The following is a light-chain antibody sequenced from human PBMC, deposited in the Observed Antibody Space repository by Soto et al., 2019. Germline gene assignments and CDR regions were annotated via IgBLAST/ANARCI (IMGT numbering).Light chain of an antibody. CDR2: EVF. CDR3: SSYAGRETGV. CDR1: SNDIGAYNY. J-gene: IGLJ1*01. Sequence: VLAQPPSASGSPGQSVTISCTGTSNDIGAYNYVSWYQQHPGKAPKLLIYEVFRRPSGVPDRFSGSRSGNTASLTVSGLQPEDEADYYCSSYAGRETGVFGTGTKVTVL. V-gene: IGLV2-8*01.